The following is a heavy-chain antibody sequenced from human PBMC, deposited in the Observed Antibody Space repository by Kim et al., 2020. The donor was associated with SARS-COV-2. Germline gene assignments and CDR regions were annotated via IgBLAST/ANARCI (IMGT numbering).Heavy chain of an antibody. Sequence: GGSLRLSCAASGFTFSSYAMSWVRQAPGKGLVWVSAISGSGGSTSYADSVKGRFTISRDNSKNTLYLQMNSLRAEDTAVYYCAKNGHCSSTSCSDYWGQGTLVTVSS. J-gene: IGHJ4*02. V-gene: IGHV3-23*01. CDR2: ISGSGGST. D-gene: IGHD2-2*01. CDR1: GFTFSSYA. CDR3: AKNGHCSSTSCSDY.